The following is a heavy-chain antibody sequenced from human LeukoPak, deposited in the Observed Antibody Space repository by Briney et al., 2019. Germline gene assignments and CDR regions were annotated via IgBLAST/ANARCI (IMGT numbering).Heavy chain of an antibody. D-gene: IGHD2-2*01. J-gene: IGHJ4*02. CDR1: GFTFSDEY. CDR2: ISNSGSYT. V-gene: IGHV3-11*06. Sequence: GGSLRLSCAASGFTFSDEYMSWIRQAPGKGLEWVSYISNSGSYTNYADSVKGRFAISRDNAKNSLYLQMNSLRAEDTAVYYCARGADCSSTSCYAEDDYWGQGTLVTVSS. CDR3: ARGADCSSTSCYAEDDY.